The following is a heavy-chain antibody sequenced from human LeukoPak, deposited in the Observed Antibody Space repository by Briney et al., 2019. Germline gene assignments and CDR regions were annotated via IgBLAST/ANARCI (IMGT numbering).Heavy chain of an antibody. V-gene: IGHV1-2*02. CDR2: INPNSGGT. D-gene: IGHD3-22*01. J-gene: IGHJ3*02. Sequence: ASLKVSCTASGYTFTGYYMHWVRQAPGQGLEWMGSINPNSGGTNYAQKFQGRVTMTRDTSISTAYMELSRLRSDDTAVYYCAIPNCYDSSGYYHDAFDIWGQGTMVTVSS. CDR1: GYTFTGYY. CDR3: AIPNCYDSSGYYHDAFDI.